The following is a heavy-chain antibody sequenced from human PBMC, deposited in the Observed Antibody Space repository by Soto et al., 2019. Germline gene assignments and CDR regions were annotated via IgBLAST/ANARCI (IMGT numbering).Heavy chain of an antibody. CDR3: AKDYDSDWFDP. Sequence: GGSLRLSCAASGFTFSSYAMSWVRQAPGRGLEWVSAISGSGGSTYYADSVKGRFTISRDNSKNTLYLQMNSLRAGDTAVYYCAKDYDSDWFDPWGQGTLVTVSS. D-gene: IGHD3-22*01. CDR1: GFTFSSYA. CDR2: ISGSGGST. J-gene: IGHJ5*02. V-gene: IGHV3-23*01.